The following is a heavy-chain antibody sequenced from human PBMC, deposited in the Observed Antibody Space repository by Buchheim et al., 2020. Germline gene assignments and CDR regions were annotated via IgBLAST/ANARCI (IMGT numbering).Heavy chain of an antibody. Sequence: EVQLVESGGGLVQPGGSLRLSCAASGFTFSSYSMNWVRQAPGKGLEWVSYISSSSSTIYYADSVKSRFTISRDNAKNSLYLQMNSLRAEDTAVYYCARDLVRSSGWYYYYGMDVWGQGTT. CDR2: ISSSSSTI. J-gene: IGHJ6*02. D-gene: IGHD6-19*01. CDR3: ARDLVRSSGWYYYYGMDV. CDR1: GFTFSSYS. V-gene: IGHV3-48*01.